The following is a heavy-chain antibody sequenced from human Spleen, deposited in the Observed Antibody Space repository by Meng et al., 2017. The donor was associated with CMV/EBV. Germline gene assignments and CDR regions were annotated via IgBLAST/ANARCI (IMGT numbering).Heavy chain of an antibody. Sequence: ASGFIFAGYGMGWVRQAPGKGLEWVSSIDPGGDTTNYAASVKGRFTVSRDNPKNTLYLQMDSLRADDTALYYCAKKLGTSTGWSLDYWGQGTLVTVSS. J-gene: IGHJ4*02. V-gene: IGHV3-23*01. CDR1: GFIFAGYG. CDR2: IDPGGDTT. CDR3: AKKLGTSTGWSLDY. D-gene: IGHD6-19*01.